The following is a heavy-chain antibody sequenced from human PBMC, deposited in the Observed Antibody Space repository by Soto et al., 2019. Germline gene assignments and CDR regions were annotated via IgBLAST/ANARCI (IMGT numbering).Heavy chain of an antibody. CDR1: GGSISSYY. CDR3: ARADYYYYYMDV. CDR2: IYYSGST. V-gene: IGHV4-59*01. J-gene: IGHJ6*03. Sequence: SETLSLTCTVSGGSISSYYWSWIRQPPGKGLEWIGYIYYSGSTNYNPSLKSRVTISVDTSKNQFSLKLSSVTAADTAVYYCARADYYYYYMDVWGKGTTVTVSS.